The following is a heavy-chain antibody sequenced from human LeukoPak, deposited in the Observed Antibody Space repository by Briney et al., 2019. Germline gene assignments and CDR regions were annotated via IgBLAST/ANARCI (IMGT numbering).Heavy chain of an antibody. CDR3: ARKYYDFWSGFNWFDP. V-gene: IGHV4-38-2*02. J-gene: IGHJ5*02. Sequence: SETLSLTCTVSGYSISSGYYWGWIRQPPGKGLEWIGSIYHSGSTYYNPSLKSRVTISVDTSKNQFSLKLSSVTAADTAVYYCARKYYDFWSGFNWFDPWGRGTLVTVSS. CDR2: IYHSGST. D-gene: IGHD3-3*01. CDR1: GYSISSGYY.